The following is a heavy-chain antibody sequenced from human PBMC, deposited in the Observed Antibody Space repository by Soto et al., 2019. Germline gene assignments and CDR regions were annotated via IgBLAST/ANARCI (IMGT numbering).Heavy chain of an antibody. Sequence: EVQLVESGGGLVKPGGSLRLSCAASGFTFSSYSMNWVRQAPGKGLEWVSSISSSSSYIYYADSVKGRFTISRDNAKNPLYLQMNSLRAEHTAVYYCARDPDVDIVATIYGMDVWGHRTTVTVSS. CDR1: GFTFSSYS. CDR2: ISSSSSYI. CDR3: ARDPDVDIVATIYGMDV. V-gene: IGHV3-21*01. D-gene: IGHD5-12*01. J-gene: IGHJ6*02.